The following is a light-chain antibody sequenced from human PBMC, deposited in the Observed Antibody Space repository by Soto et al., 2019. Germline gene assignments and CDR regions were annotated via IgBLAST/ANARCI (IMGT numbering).Light chain of an antibody. CDR3: SSYTTTYSVV. V-gene: IGLV2-14*01. CDR2: EVS. J-gene: IGLJ2*01. Sequence: QSALTQPASVSGSPGQSITISCTGTSSDVGGYNYVSWYQQHPGKVPKLMISEVSKRPSGVSNRFSGSKSGNTASLTISGLQAEDEADYYCSSYTTTYSVVFGGGTKVTVL. CDR1: SSDVGGYNY.